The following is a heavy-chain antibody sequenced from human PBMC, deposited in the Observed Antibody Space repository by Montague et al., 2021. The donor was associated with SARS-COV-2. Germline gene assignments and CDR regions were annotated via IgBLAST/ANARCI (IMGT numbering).Heavy chain of an antibody. D-gene: IGHD3-10*01. Sequence: SLRLSCAASGFTFSSYSMNWVRQAPGKGLEWVSSISSSSSYIYYADSVKGRFTISRDNAKNSLCLQMNSLRAEDTAVYYCARDCYGSGACYYYYMDVWGKGTTVTVSS. CDR3: ARDCYGSGACYYYYMDV. V-gene: IGHV3-21*01. CDR1: GFTFSSYS. CDR2: ISSSSSYI. J-gene: IGHJ6*03.